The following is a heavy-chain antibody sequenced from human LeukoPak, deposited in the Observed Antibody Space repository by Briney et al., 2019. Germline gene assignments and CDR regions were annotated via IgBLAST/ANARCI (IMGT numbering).Heavy chain of an antibody. J-gene: IGHJ4*02. Sequence: GGSLRLSCAAPGFTFTSHAMSLVRQAPGKGLEGVSSTSDSGDSTYYAASVKGRFNISRDNSKKTLYLQMNSLRAEDTAIYYCAKLIQIVGASDDDYWGQGTLVTVSS. CDR1: GFTFTSHA. CDR2: TSDSGDST. V-gene: IGHV3-23*01. D-gene: IGHD1-26*01. CDR3: AKLIQIVGASDDDY.